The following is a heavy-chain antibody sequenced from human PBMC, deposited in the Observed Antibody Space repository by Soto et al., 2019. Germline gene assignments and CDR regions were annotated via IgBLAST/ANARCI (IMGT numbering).Heavy chain of an antibody. V-gene: IGHV2-70*11. Sequence: SGPTLVNPTQTLTLTCTFSGFSLSTSGMCVSWIRQPPGKALEWLARIDWDDDKYYSTSLKTRLTISKDTSKNQVVLTMTNMDPVDTATYYCARIPSSAVAFDYWGQGTLVTVSS. CDR1: GFSLSTSGMC. D-gene: IGHD6-19*01. CDR2: IDWDDDK. CDR3: ARIPSSAVAFDY. J-gene: IGHJ4*02.